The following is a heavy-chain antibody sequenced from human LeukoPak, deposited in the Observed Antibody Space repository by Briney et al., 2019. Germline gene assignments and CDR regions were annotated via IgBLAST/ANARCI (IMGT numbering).Heavy chain of an antibody. J-gene: IGHJ4*02. V-gene: IGHV3-30*02. CDR3: ARRDILTGRPLDY. CDR2: IRYDGSNK. D-gene: IGHD3-9*01. CDR1: GFTFSSYG. Sequence: GGSLRLSCAASGFTFSSYGMHWVRQAPGRGLEWVAFIRYDGSNKYYADSVKGRFTISRDNSKNTLYLQMNSLRAEDTAVYYCARRDILTGRPLDYWGQGTLVTVSS.